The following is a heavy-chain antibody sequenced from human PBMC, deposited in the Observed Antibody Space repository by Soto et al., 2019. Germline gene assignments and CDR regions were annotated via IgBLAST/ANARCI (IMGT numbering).Heavy chain of an antibody. CDR2: INPSDGDT. CDR1: GYTFTSYY. CDR3: ALNAFDF. J-gene: IGHJ3*01. V-gene: IGHV1-46*01. Sequence: ASVKVSGKASGYTFTSYYMHLVRQAPGQGLEWMGIINPSDGDTSYAQKFQGRVTMTRDTSTTTVYMEVSSLRSEDTAVYYCALNAFDFWGQGTMVTVSS.